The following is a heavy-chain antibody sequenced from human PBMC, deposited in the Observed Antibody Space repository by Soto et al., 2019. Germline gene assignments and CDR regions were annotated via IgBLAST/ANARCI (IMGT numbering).Heavy chain of an antibody. CDR2: IIPIFGRG. Sequence: VASVKVSCKACGGTFSSSAISCVRQAAGRGLEWMGGIIPIFGRGNYAQKFQGRVTITADESTSTAYMELSSLRCEDTAVYYYAMEGQQWLVPGYYFDYWGQGTLVTVSS. CDR1: GGTFSSSA. J-gene: IGHJ4*02. CDR3: AMEGQQWLVPGYYFDY. D-gene: IGHD6-19*01. V-gene: IGHV1-69*13.